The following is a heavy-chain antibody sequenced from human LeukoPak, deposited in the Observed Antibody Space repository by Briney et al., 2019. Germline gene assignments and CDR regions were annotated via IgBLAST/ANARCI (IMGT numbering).Heavy chain of an antibody. J-gene: IGHJ5*02. V-gene: IGHV4-39*01. CDR1: GGSISSSSYY. Sequence: SSETLSLTCTVSGGSISSSSYYWGWIRQPPGKGLEWIGSIYYSGCTYYNPSLKSRVTISVDTSKNQFSLKLSSVTAADTAVYYGARQLAHYDYVWGSYRPNWFDPWGQGTPVTVSS. CDR2: IYYSGCT. D-gene: IGHD3-16*02. CDR3: ARQLAHYDYVWGSYRPNWFDP.